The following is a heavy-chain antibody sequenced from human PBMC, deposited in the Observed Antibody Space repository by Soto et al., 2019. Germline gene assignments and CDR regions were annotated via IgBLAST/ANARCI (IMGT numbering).Heavy chain of an antibody. J-gene: IGHJ4*02. V-gene: IGHV4-31*03. CDR1: GDSISSGRYY. CDR2: VHPSGNT. CDR3: VRGTDRNQCGF. Sequence: QVQLQESGPGLVKPSQTLSLTCTVSGDSISSGRYYWSWIRQHPGRGLEWIGHVHPSGNTYYNPSLKSRLTLSVDTSKIPVSLQLSSVTVADTAMYYCVRGTDRNQCGFWGQGTLVTVSS. D-gene: IGHD6-25*01.